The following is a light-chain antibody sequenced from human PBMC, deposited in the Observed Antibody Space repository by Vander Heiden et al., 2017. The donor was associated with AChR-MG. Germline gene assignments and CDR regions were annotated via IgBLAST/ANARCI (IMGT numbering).Light chain of an antibody. CDR1: QSISSW. CDR2: KAS. CDR3: QQDNSYPIT. J-gene: IGKJ5*01. V-gene: IGKV1-5*03. Sequence: DIQMTQSPSTLSASVGDRVTITCRASQSISSWLAWYQQKPGKAPKLLIYKASSLESGVPSRFSGSGSGTESTLTISSLQPDDFATYYCQQDNSYPITFGQGTRLEIK.